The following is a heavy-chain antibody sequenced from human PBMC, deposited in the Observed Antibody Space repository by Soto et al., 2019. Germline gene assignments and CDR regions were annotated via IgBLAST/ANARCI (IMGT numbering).Heavy chain of an antibody. CDR3: VREVRRDFDY. CDR2: ISTSGSTI. D-gene: IGHD3-10*01. Sequence: SLRLSCAASGFTFSSYEMNWVRQAPGKGLEWISYISTSGSTIFYADSVKGRFTISRDNAKNSLYLQMNSLRAEDTAVYYCVREVRRDFDYWGQGTPVTVSS. V-gene: IGHV3-48*03. CDR1: GFTFSSYE. J-gene: IGHJ4*02.